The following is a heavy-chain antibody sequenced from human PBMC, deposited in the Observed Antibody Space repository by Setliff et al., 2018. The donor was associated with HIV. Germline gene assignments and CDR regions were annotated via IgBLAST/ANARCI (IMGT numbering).Heavy chain of an antibody. Sequence: ASVKVSCKASGYSFNKYIIHWVRQAPGQRLEWMGWINPGNGNTKYSREFQGRVTITWDTSATTAYMELSRLRSDDTAVYYCARSEGRCSSVSCYVYYYYYMDVWGKGTTVTVSS. CDR3: ARSEGRCSSVSCYVYYYYYMDV. V-gene: IGHV1-3*01. CDR1: GYSFNKYI. CDR2: INPGNGNT. J-gene: IGHJ6*03. D-gene: IGHD2-2*01.